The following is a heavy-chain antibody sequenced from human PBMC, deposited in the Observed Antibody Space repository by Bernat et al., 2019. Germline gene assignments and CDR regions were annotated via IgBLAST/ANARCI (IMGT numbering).Heavy chain of an antibody. D-gene: IGHD5-12*01. Sequence: QVQLQESGPGLVKPSQTLSLTCTVSGGSISSGGYYWSWIRQHPGKGLEWIGYIYYSGSTYYNPSLKSRVTRSVDTSKNQFSLKLSSVTAADTAVYYCARDGGGRGYDYDYYYGMDVWGQGTTVTVSS. CDR2: IYYSGST. CDR3: ARDGGGRGYDYDYYYGMDV. CDR1: GGSISSGGYY. J-gene: IGHJ6*02. V-gene: IGHV4-31*03.